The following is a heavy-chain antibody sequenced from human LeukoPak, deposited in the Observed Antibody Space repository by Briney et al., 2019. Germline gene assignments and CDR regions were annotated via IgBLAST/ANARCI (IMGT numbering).Heavy chain of an antibody. CDR3: AKHGYYYGMDV. CDR2: ISYDGSNK. V-gene: IGHV3-30*18. Sequence: GGSLRLSCAASGFTFSSYGMHWVRQAPGKGLEWVAVISYDGSNKYYADSVKGRFTISRDNSKNTLYLQMNSLRAEDKAVYYCAKHGYYYGMDVWGQGTTVTVSS. CDR1: GFTFSSYG. J-gene: IGHJ6*02.